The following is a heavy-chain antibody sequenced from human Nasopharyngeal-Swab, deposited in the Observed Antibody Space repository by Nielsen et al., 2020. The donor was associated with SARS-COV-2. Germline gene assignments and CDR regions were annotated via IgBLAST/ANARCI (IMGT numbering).Heavy chain of an antibody. J-gene: IGHJ3*02. CDR3: AKDLGVGYYDSSGYYSDAFDI. V-gene: IGHV3-NL1*01. Sequence: WIRQPPGKGLEWVAAFEGGATRTHYAASVEGRFTISRDDSQNMLSLQMSSLRAEDTAVYYCAKDLGVGYYDSSGYYSDAFDIWGQGTMVTVSS. D-gene: IGHD3-22*01. CDR2: FEGGATRT.